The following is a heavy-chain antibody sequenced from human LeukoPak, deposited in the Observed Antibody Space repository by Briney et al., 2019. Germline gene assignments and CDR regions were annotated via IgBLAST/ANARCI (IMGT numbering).Heavy chain of an antibody. V-gene: IGHV3-23*01. CDR3: GKADLGYCSSSSCNDY. CDR1: GFTFSGYW. CDR2: ISGSGGST. D-gene: IGHD2-2*01. J-gene: IGHJ4*02. Sequence: PGGSLRLSCAASGFTFSGYWMTWVRQAPGKGLEWVSAISGSGGSTYYADSVKGRFTISRDNYKNTLHLQMNSLRAGDTAVFLCGKADLGYCSSSSCNDYWGQGTLVTVSS.